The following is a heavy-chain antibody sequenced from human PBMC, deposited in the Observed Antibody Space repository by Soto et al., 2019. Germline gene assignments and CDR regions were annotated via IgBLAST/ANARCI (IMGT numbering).Heavy chain of an antibody. Sequence: GGSLRLSCAASGFTFSSYGMHWVRQAPGKGLEWVAVIWYDGSNKYYADSVKGRFTISRDNSKNTLYLQMNSLRAEDTAVYYCARDAGTETYYYYGMDVWGQGTTVTVSS. CDR3: ARDAGTETYYYYGMDV. V-gene: IGHV3-33*01. CDR2: IWYDGSNK. D-gene: IGHD6-13*01. CDR1: GFTFSSYG. J-gene: IGHJ6*02.